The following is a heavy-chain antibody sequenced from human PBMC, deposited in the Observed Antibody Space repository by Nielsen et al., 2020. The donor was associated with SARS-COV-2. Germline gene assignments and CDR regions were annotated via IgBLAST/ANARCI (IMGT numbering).Heavy chain of an antibody. J-gene: IGHJ6*03. CDR2: IYYSGST. CDR3: ARRRWDVAAAGTLDYYYYYMDV. CDR1: GGSFSGYY. Sequence: GSLRLSCAVYGGSFSGYYWSWIRQPPGKGLEWIGYIYYSGSTNYNPSLKSRVTISVDTSKNQFSLKLSSVTAADTAVYYCARRRWDVAAAGTLDYYYYYMDVWGKGTTVTVSS. V-gene: IGHV4-59*01. D-gene: IGHD6-13*01.